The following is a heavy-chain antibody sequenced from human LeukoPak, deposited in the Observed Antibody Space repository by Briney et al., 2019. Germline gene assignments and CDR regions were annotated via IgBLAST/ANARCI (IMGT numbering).Heavy chain of an antibody. D-gene: IGHD1-14*01. V-gene: IGHV3-66*03. CDR2: IYRNGSV. CDR1: GFSVSSNF. J-gene: IGHJ6*03. CDR3: ARDLAGFQEPRYYYYMDV. Sequence: GGSLRLSCAASGFSVSSNFMRWVRQAPGKGLEWVSLIYRNGSVFYADTVKGRFTISRDKSKNTLSLQMSSLKPEDTAVYYCARDLAGFQEPRYYYYMDVWGKGTTVTVSS.